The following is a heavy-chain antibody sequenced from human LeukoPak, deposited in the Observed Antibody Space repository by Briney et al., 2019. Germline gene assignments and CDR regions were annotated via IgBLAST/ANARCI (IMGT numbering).Heavy chain of an antibody. CDR1: GGSISSYQ. V-gene: IGHV4-59*01. Sequence: PSETLSLTCTVSGGSISSYQWSWIRQPPGKGLEWIGYIYYSGSTNYNPSLKSRVTISVDTSKNQFSLKLSSVTAADTAVYYCARGSYSYGYLYYYFYYMDVWGKGTMVTVSS. J-gene: IGHJ6*03. D-gene: IGHD5-18*01. CDR3: ARGSYSYGYLYYYFYYMDV. CDR2: IYYSGST.